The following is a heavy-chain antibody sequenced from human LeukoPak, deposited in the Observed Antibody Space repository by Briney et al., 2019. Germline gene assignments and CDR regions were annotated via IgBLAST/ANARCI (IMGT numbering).Heavy chain of an antibody. Sequence: GGSLRLSCAASGFTFSSYEMNWVRQAPGKGLEWVSYISSSGSTIYYADSVKGRFTISRDNAKNSLFLQMNSLRAEVTAVYYCARVASYAFDIWGQGTMVTVSS. D-gene: IGHD6-6*01. CDR2: ISSSGSTI. V-gene: IGHV3-48*03. CDR3: ARVASYAFDI. CDR1: GFTFSSYE. J-gene: IGHJ3*02.